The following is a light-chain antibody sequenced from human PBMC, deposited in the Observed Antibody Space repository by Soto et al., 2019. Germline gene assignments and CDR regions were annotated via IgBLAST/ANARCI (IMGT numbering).Light chain of an antibody. CDR1: QTISR. CDR3: QQSSRAPWT. V-gene: IGKV1-39*01. Sequence: DIQLTQSPSSLSASVGDRVTITCRASQTISRLSWYQQKPGKAPRVLVSSTSTLQSGVPSRFSGSGFGTEFPLIISGLQPEDYATYFCQQSSRAPWTFGQGTKVEI. J-gene: IGKJ1*01. CDR2: STS.